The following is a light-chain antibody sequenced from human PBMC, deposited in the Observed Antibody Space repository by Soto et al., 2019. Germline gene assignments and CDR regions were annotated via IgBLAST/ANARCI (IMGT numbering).Light chain of an antibody. Sequence: VLTQSPATLSVSPGEGATLSCRASQSVGSSLAWYQQKPGQAPRLLMFDSSTRATGVPAKFSGSGSGTDFTLTISSLQSVDFAIFFCQQYDDWPLTFGPGTRVDI. J-gene: IGKJ3*01. V-gene: IGKV3-15*01. CDR1: QSVGSS. CDR3: QQYDDWPLT. CDR2: DSS.